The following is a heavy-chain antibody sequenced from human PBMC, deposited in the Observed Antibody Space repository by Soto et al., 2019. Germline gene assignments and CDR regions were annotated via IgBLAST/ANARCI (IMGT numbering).Heavy chain of an antibody. Sequence: QVQLMESGGGVVQPGRSLRLSCAASGFTFSSYGMHWVRQAPGKGLEWVAVIWYDGSNKYYADSVKGRFTISRDNSKNTLYLQMNSLRAEDTAVYYCARDLSGSGTNGMDVWGQGTTVTVSS. V-gene: IGHV3-33*01. CDR1: GFTFSSYG. D-gene: IGHD3-10*01. CDR2: IWYDGSNK. CDR3: ARDLSGSGTNGMDV. J-gene: IGHJ6*02.